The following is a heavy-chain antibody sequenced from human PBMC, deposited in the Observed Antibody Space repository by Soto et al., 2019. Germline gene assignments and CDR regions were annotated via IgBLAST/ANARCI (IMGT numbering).Heavy chain of an antibody. CDR3: ARAHAFDI. CDR1: GDSVSSNSAA. CDR2: TYHRSKWYN. V-gene: IGHV6-1*01. Sequence: QVQLQQSGPGLVKPAQTLSVTCANSGDSVSSNSAAWNWIRQSPSRGLEWLGRTYHRSKWYNDYAPSVKSRITINPDTSKNQFSLQLNSVSPEDTAVYHCARAHAFDIWGQGTMVTVSS. J-gene: IGHJ3*02.